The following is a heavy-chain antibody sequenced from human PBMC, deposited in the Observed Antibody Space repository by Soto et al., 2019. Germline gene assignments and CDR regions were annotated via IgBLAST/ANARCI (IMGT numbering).Heavy chain of an antibody. D-gene: IGHD4-4*01. J-gene: IGHJ6*02. CDR1: GGSISSGDYY. CDR3: ARVARWGTTVTYYYYYGMDV. V-gene: IGHV4-30-4*01. Sequence: PSETLSLTCTVSGGSISSGDYYWSWIRQPPGKGLEWIGYIYYSGSTYYNPSLKSRVTISVDTSKNQFSLKLSSVTAADTAVYYFARVARWGTTVTYYYYYGMDVWGQGTTVTVSS. CDR2: IYYSGST.